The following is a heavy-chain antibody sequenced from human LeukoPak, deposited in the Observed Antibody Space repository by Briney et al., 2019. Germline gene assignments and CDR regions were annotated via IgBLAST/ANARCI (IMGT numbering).Heavy chain of an antibody. V-gene: IGHV4-38-2*02. Sequence: SETLSLTCTVSGYSISSGYYWGWIRQPPGKGLEWIGSIYHSGSTYYNPSLKSRVTISVDTSKNQFSLKLSSVTAADTAVYYCARGKANYDSSGYYYAGNDYWGQGTLVTVSS. CDR2: IYHSGST. D-gene: IGHD3-22*01. J-gene: IGHJ4*02. CDR3: ARGKANYDSSGYYYAGNDY. CDR1: GYSISSGYY.